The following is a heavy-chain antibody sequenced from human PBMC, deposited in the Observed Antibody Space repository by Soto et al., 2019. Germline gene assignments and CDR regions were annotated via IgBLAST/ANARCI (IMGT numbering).Heavy chain of an antibody. CDR2: INAGNGNT. J-gene: IGHJ4*02. V-gene: IGHV1-3*01. D-gene: IGHD3-10*01. CDR3: ARDRGALGAIYRSWYFDY. CDR1: GYTFTSYA. Sequence: ASVKVSCKASGYTFTSYAMHWVRQAPGQRLEWMGWINAGNGNTKYSQKFQGRVTITRDTSASTAYMELSSLRSEDTAVYYCARDRGALGAIYRSWYFDYWGQGTLVTVSS.